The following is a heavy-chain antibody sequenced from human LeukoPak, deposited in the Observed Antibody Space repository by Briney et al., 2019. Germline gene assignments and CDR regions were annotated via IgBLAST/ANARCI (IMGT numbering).Heavy chain of an antibody. J-gene: IGHJ4*02. CDR3: ARSPMITFGGVIMAFDY. CDR1: GYTFTSYA. Sequence: ASVKVSCKASGYTFTSYAMHWVRQAPGQRLEWMGWINAGNGNTKYSQKFQGRVTITRDTSASTAYMELSSLRSEDTAVYYCARSPMITFGGVIMAFDYWGQGTLVTASS. V-gene: IGHV1-3*01. D-gene: IGHD3-16*02. CDR2: INAGNGNT.